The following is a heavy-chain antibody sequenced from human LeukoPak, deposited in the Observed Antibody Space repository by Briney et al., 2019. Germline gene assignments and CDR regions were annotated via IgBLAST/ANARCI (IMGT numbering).Heavy chain of an antibody. CDR1: GFTFSSYW. D-gene: IGHD2-15*01. J-gene: IGHJ6*03. CDR2: IKQDGSEK. V-gene: IGHV3-7*01. Sequence: GGSLRLSCAASGFTFSSYWMSWVRQAPGKGLEWVANIKQDGSEKYYVDSVKGRFTISRDNAKNSLYLQMNSLGAEDTAVYYCARHSQSHYYYYYMDVWGKGTTVTVSS. CDR3: ARHSQSHYYYYYMDV.